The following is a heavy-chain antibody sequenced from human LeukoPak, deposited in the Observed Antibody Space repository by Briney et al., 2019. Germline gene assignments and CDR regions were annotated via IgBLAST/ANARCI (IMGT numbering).Heavy chain of an antibody. CDR1: GFTFGDYA. V-gene: IGHV3-20*04. CDR3: ARTGFPDY. J-gene: IGHJ4*02. D-gene: IGHD1-14*01. Sequence: PGGSLRLSCTASGFTFGDYAMSWVRQAPGKGLEWVSGINWNGGRTGYADSVKGRFTISRDNAKNSLYLQMNSLRDEDTALYYCARTGFPDYWGQGTLVTVSS. CDR2: INWNGGRT.